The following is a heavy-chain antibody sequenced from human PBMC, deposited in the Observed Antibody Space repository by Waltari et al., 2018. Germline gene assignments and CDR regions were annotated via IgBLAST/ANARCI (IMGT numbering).Heavy chain of an antibody. J-gene: IGHJ4*02. CDR2: INSDGSSI. Sequence: EVQLVEAGGAIVQPGGSLRLSCAASGYRFRDYWMQWVCQVPGKGLVWVSRINSDGSSISYSDSGKGRFTISRDNTKNMLYLQLNSLRAEDTAVYYCARKGGRGYTYGPFYYDSWGQGTLVTVSS. V-gene: IGHV3-74*01. CDR1: GYRFRDYW. D-gene: IGHD5-18*01. CDR3: ARKGGRGYTYGPFYYDS.